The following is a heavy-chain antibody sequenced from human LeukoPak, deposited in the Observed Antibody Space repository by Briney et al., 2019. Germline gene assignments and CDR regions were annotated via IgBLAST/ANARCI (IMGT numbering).Heavy chain of an antibody. D-gene: IGHD3-10*01. CDR2: ISSSGSTI. CDR1: GFTFSDYY. V-gene: IGHV3-11*04. Sequence: PGGSLRLSCAASGFTFSDYYMSWIRQAPGKGLEWVSYISSSGSTIYYADSVKGRFTISRDNAKNSLYLQMNSLRAEDTAVYYCARTLWFGELLGSYTYYFDYWGQGTLVTVSS. CDR3: ARTLWFGELLGSYTYYFDY. J-gene: IGHJ4*02.